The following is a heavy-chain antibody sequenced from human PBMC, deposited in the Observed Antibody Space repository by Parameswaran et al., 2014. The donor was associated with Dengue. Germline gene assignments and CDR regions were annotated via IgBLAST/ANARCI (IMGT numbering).Heavy chain of an antibody. Sequence: WVRQAPGQRLEWMGWINAGNGNTKYAQKLQGRVTMTTDTSTSTAYMELRSLRSDDTAVYYCARKTELRSGSYYNYWGQGTLVTVSS. CDR2: INAGNGNT. CDR3: ARKTELRSGSYYNY. V-gene: IGHV1-18*01. J-gene: IGHJ4*02. D-gene: IGHD1-26*01.